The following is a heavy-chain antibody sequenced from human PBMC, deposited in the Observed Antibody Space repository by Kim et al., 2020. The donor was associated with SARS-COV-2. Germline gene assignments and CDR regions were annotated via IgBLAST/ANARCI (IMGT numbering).Heavy chain of an antibody. CDR3: ARDSLGYSYGPDAFDI. V-gene: IGHV3-30*07. Sequence: MKGRFTISRNNCKSALYLQMNSLRAEDTAVYYCARDSLGYSYGPDAFDIWGQGTMVTVSS. J-gene: IGHJ3*02. D-gene: IGHD5-18*01.